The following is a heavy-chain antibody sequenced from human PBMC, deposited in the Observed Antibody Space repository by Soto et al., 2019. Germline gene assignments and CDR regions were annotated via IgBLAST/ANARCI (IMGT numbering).Heavy chain of an antibody. J-gene: IGHJ1*01. Sequence: GGSLRLSCAASGFTFSSYAMSWVRQAPGKGLEWVSAISGSGGSTYYADSVKGRFTISRDNSKNTLYLQMNSLRAEDTAVYYCAKDGPDIVVVVAATTYFQHWGQGTLVTVSS. CDR1: GFTFSSYA. D-gene: IGHD2-15*01. V-gene: IGHV3-23*01. CDR2: ISGSGGST. CDR3: AKDGPDIVVVVAATTYFQH.